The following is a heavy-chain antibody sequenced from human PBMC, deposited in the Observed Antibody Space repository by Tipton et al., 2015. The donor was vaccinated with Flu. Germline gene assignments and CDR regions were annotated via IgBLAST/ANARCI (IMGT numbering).Heavy chain of an antibody. CDR1: GFTFGDYA. CDR3: TRDDYYYDSSGYSN. Sequence: QLVQSGGGLVQPGRSLRLSCTASGFTFGDYAMSWVRQAPGKGLEWVGFIRSKAYGGTTEYAASVKGRFTISRDDSKSIAYLQMNSLKTEDTAVYYCTRDDYYYDSSGYSNWGQGTLVTVSS. V-gene: IGHV3-49*04. CDR2: IRSKAYGGTT. D-gene: IGHD3-22*01. J-gene: IGHJ4*02.